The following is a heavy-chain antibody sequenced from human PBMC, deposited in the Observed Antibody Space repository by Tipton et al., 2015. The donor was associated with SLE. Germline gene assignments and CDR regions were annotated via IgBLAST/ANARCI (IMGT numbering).Heavy chain of an antibody. J-gene: IGHJ3*02. CDR3: ARAADGAFDI. Sequence: SLRLSCAASGFTFSSYAMHWVRQAPGKGLEWVAVISYDGSNKYYADSVKGRFTISRDNSKNTLYLQMNSLRAEDTAVYYCARAADGAFDIWGQGTMVTVSS. CDR2: ISYDGSNK. CDR1: GFTFSSYA. V-gene: IGHV3-30*04.